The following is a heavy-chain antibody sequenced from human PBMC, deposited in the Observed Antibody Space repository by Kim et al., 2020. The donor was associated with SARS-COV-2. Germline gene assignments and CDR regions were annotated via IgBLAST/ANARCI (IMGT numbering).Heavy chain of an antibody. J-gene: IGHJ4*02. D-gene: IGHD6-13*01. V-gene: IGHV4-34*01. CDR3: ARGKAYRAAAGPSHFDY. CDR1: GGSFSGYY. CDR2: INHSGST. Sequence: SETLSLTCAVYGGSFSGYYWSWIRQPPGKGLEWIGEINHSGSTNYNPSLKSRVTISVDTSKNQFSLKLSSVTAADTAVYYCARGKAYRAAAGPSHFDYWGQGTLVTVSS.